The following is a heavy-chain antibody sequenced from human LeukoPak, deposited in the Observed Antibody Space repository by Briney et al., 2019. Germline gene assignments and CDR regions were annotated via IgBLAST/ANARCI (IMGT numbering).Heavy chain of an antibody. V-gene: IGHV3-66*01. Sequence: GGSLRLSCAASGFIVGNNYMNWVRQAPGKGLEWVSLIFSHGETSYADSVKGRFTISRDNSKNTLYLQMNGLRVEDTAVYYCARDGLGGTGYYFNDYWGQGTLVTVSS. J-gene: IGHJ4*02. D-gene: IGHD3/OR15-3a*01. CDR3: ARDGLGGTGYYFNDY. CDR2: IFSHGET. CDR1: GFIVGNNY.